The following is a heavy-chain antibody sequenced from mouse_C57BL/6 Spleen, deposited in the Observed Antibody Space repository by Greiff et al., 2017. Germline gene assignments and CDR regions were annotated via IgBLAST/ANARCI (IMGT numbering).Heavy chain of an antibody. V-gene: IGHV1-82*01. CDR3: AREGYYGSSRDY. J-gene: IGHJ2*01. CDR1: GYAFSSSW. CDR2: IYPGDGDT. D-gene: IGHD1-1*01. Sequence: VQLQQSGPELVKPGASVKISCKASGYAFSSSWMNWVKQRPGKGLEWIGRIYPGDGDTNYNGKFKGKATLTADKSSSTAYMQLSSLTSEDSAVYFCAREGYYGSSRDYWGQGTTLTVSS.